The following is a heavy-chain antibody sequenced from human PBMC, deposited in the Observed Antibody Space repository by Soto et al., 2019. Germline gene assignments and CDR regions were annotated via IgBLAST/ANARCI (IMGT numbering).Heavy chain of an antibody. V-gene: IGHV3-33*01. J-gene: IGHJ5*02. D-gene: IGHD3-10*01. CDR1: GFTLSNYG. CDR3: ARNVASSGSSRWFDT. CDR2: IWYDGTTT. Sequence: VQLVESGGGVVQPGRSLTLSCVASGFTLSNYGMHWVRQAPGKGLEWVAVIWYDGTTTYSADSVKGRFSISRDNSKHALFLQLSSLRAEDTAVYYCARNVASSGSSRWFDTWGQATLVTVSS.